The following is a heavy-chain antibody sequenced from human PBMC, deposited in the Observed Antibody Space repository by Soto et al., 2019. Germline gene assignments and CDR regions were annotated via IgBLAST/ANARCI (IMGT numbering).Heavy chain of an antibody. D-gene: IGHD1-26*01. J-gene: IGHJ4*02. CDR3: AKAGIVGPTRSIHFDC. Sequence: GGSLRLSCAASGFAVSNNYMSWVRQAPGKGLEWVAVLYSGGSTYYADSVKGRFAISRDNSKNTLYLQMNTLRAEDTALYYCAKAGIVGPTRSIHFDCWGQGTLVTVSS. V-gene: IGHV3-53*01. CDR2: LYSGGST. CDR1: GFAVSNNY.